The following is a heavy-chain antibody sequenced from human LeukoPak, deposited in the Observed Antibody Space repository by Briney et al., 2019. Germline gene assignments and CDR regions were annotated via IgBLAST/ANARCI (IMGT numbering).Heavy chain of an antibody. CDR1: GFTFSSYA. CDR2: ISYDGSNK. V-gene: IGHV3-30-3*01. J-gene: IGHJ4*02. Sequence: PGGSLRLSCAASGFTFSSYAMHWVRQAPGKGLEWVAVISYDGSNKYYADSVKGRLTISRDNSKNTLYLQMNSLRAEDTAVYYCARSRITMVRGATDYWGQGTLVTVSS. D-gene: IGHD3-10*01. CDR3: ARSRITMVRGATDY.